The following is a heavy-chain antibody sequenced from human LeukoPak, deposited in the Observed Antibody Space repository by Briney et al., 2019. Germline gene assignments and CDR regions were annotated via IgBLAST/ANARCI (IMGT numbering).Heavy chain of an antibody. CDR3: ARSGFNRCFDFDLEY. CDR1: GFSLSTSGMC. V-gene: IGHV2-70*01. Sequence: SGPALVKPTQTLTLTCTFSGFSLSTSGMCVSWIRQPPGKALEWLAPIDWDDDKYYSKSLKTRLTISKDTSKNQVVLTMTNMDPVDTATYYCARSGFNRCFDFDLEYWGQGTLVTVSS. CDR2: IDWDDDK. J-gene: IGHJ4*02. D-gene: IGHD3-9*01.